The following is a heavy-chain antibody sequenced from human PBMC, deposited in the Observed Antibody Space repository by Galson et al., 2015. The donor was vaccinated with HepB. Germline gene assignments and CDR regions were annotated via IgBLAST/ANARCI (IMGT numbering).Heavy chain of an antibody. J-gene: IGHJ1*01. CDR3: AKSATPDDSSGYYLEYFQH. V-gene: IGHV3-23*01. Sequence: SLRLSCAASGFTFSSYAMSWVRQAPGKGLEWVSTISGRGGSTYYADSVKGRFTISRDNSKNTLYLQMNSLRAEDTAVYYCAKSATPDDSSGYYLEYFQHWGQGTLVTVSS. CDR2: ISGRGGST. D-gene: IGHD3-22*01. CDR1: GFTFSSYA.